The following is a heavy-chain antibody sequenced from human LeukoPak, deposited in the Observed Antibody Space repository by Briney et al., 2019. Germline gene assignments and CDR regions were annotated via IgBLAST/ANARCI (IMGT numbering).Heavy chain of an antibody. CDR1: GFTFSSYA. Sequence: GGSLRLSCAASGFTFSSYAMSWVRQAPGKGLEWVAVIWYDGSNKYYADSVKGRFTISRDNSKNTLYLQMNSLRAEDTAVYYCARDCSGGSCYDWFDPWGQGTLVTVSS. J-gene: IGHJ5*02. CDR2: IWYDGSNK. D-gene: IGHD2-15*01. CDR3: ARDCSGGSCYDWFDP. V-gene: IGHV3-33*08.